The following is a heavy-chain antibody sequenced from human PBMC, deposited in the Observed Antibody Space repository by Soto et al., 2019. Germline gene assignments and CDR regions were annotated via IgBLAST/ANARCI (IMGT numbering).Heavy chain of an antibody. CDR3: ARRGFGSWIDY. Sequence: QVQLQESGPGLVKPSETLSLTCTVSGGSISSYYWSWIRQPPGKGLEWIGYIYYSGSTNYNPSLKSRVTISVDTSKNQFSLKLSSVTAADTAVYYCARRGFGSWIDYWGQGTLVTVSS. J-gene: IGHJ4*02. V-gene: IGHV4-59*08. CDR1: GGSISSYY. CDR2: IYYSGST. D-gene: IGHD3-10*01.